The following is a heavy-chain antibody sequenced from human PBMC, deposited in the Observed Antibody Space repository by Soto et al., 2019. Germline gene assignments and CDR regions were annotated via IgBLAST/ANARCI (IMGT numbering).Heavy chain of an antibody. J-gene: IGHJ4*02. CDR3: ARMIFGRTGEYYFDY. CDR2: IDWDDAK. V-gene: IGHV2-70*04. CDR1: GFSLSTSGVG. Sequence: ESGPTLVNPTQTLTLTCTFSGFSLSTSGVGVAWIRQPPGKALEWLARIDWDDAKFFNTSLKTRLTVSKDTSKNQVVLALTNMDPVDSGTYYCARMIFGRTGEYYFDYWGQGILVTVSS. D-gene: IGHD3-3*01.